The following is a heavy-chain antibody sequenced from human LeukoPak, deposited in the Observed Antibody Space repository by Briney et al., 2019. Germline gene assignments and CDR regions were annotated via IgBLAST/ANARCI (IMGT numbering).Heavy chain of an antibody. V-gene: IGHV4-38-2*02. CDR2: IYQSVST. J-gene: IGHJ4*02. D-gene: IGHD6-13*01. Sequence: SVPQTLTCTVSNYSHNSDYDWGWIRQPPGTGLECIGRIYQSVSTHYNPSLKSRVNISVETSNNQFSLKLNSVTAADTAVYYCARNSSWYFDYWGQGTLVTVSS. CDR1: NYSHNSDYD. CDR3: ARNSSWYFDY.